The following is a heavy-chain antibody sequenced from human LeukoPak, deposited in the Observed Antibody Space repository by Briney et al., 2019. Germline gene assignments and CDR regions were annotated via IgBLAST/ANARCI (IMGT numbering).Heavy chain of an antibody. CDR1: GFTFSSYV. D-gene: IGHD4/OR15-4a*01. V-gene: IGHV3-30*04. J-gene: IGHJ5*02. Sequence: PGRSLRLSCAASGFTFSSYVMHWVRQAPGKGLEWVAVISYDGSNKYYADSVKGRFTISRDNSKNTLYLQMNSLRAEDTAVYYCARVWGGAITHHNNWFDPWGQGTLVTVSS. CDR3: ARVWGGAITHHNNWFDP. CDR2: ISYDGSNK.